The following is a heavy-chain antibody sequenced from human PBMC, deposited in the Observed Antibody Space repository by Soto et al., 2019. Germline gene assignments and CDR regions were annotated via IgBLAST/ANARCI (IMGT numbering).Heavy chain of an antibody. Sequence: SETLSLTCTVSGGSISSYYWSWIRQPPGKGLEWIGYIYYSGSTNYNPSLKSRVTISVDTSKNQFSLKLSSVTAADTAVYYCASQYPAGGRYYYYYYMDVWGKGTTVTVSS. V-gene: IGHV4-59*08. CDR1: GGSISSYY. CDR2: IYYSGST. CDR3: ASQYPAGGRYYYYYYMDV. J-gene: IGHJ6*03. D-gene: IGHD3-10*01.